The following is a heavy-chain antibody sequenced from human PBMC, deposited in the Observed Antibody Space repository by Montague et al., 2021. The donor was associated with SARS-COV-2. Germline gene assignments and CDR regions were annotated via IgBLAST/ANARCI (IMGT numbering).Heavy chain of an antibody. CDR3: ARQRRGGLVSTPRFFDY. Sequence: SETLSLTCTVSGGSISSSSYYWGWIRQPPGKGLEWIGSIYYSGSTYYXLSLKSRVTISVDTSKNQFSLKLSPVTAADTAVYYCARQRRGGLVSTPRFFDYWGQGTLVTVSS. V-gene: IGHV4-39*01. CDR2: IYYSGST. D-gene: IGHD6-19*01. J-gene: IGHJ4*02. CDR1: GGSISSSSYY.